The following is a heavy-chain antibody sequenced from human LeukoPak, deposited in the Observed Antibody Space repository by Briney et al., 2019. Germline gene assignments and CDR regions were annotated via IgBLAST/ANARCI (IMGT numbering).Heavy chain of an antibody. CDR3: ARDFRDYGDYRYFDY. CDR2: IYFSGTT. D-gene: IGHD4-17*01. J-gene: IGHJ4*02. CDR1: GASISRSDYY. Sequence: PSETLSLTCSVSGASISRSDYYWGWIRQPPGQGLEWIGSIYFSGTTYYNLSLKSRVTISVDTSRNLFSLEMSSVTAADTAVYYCARDFRDYGDYRYFDYWGQGILVTVSS. V-gene: IGHV4-39*07.